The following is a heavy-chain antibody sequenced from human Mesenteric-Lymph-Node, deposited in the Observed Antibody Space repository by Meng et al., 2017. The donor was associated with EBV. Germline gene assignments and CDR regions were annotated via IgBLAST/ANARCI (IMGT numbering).Heavy chain of an antibody. Sequence: LQRSSSGPGLVKPSETLSLTCTVSGGFISRSGFYWGWIRQPPGKGLEWIGRVSYSGTTSYNPSLRSRVTISADTSKNQFSLRLTSLTAADTAIYYCAGRGFYTLFDYWGQGTLVTVSS. CDR2: VSYSGTT. CDR3: AGRGFYTLFDY. CDR1: GGFISRSGFY. J-gene: IGHJ4*02. D-gene: IGHD3-3*01. V-gene: IGHV4-39*07.